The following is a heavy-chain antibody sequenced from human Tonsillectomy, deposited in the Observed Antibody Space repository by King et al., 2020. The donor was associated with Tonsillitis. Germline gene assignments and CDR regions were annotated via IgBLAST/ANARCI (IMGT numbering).Heavy chain of an antibody. V-gene: IGHV3-11*01. CDR2: ITIIGSTI. CDR1: GFTFSDYY. Sequence: VQLVESGGGLVKPGGSLRLSCVASGFTFSDYYMSWIRQAPGKGLEWISYITIIGSTIYYADSVKGRFTISRDNAKNSLYLQMNSLRAEDTAVYYCARYGHPQLLGSYGMDVWGQGTTVTVSS. D-gene: IGHD2-2*01. CDR3: ARYGHPQLLGSYGMDV. J-gene: IGHJ6*02.